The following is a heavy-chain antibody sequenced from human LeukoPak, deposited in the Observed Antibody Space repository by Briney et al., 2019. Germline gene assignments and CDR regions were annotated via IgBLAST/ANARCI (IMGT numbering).Heavy chain of an antibody. D-gene: IGHD6-13*01. CDR2: IYYSGST. Sequence: SETLSLTCIVSGDSITNYFWNWIRQPPGKGLEWIGYIYYSGSTNYNPSPKSRVTISVDTSKNQFSLKLSSVTAADTAVYYCARRAIAAATLSYYFDYWGQGTLVTVSS. CDR1: GDSITNYF. V-gene: IGHV4-59*01. J-gene: IGHJ4*02. CDR3: ARRAIAAATLSYYFDY.